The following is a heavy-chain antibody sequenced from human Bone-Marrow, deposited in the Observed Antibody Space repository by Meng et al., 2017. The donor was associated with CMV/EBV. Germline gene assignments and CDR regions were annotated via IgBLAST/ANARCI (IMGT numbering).Heavy chain of an antibody. CDR2: IYYSGST. J-gene: IGHJ5*02. CDR1: GGSISSYY. Sequence: SETLSLTCTVSGGSISSYYWSWIRQPPGKGLEWIGYIYYSGSTNYNPSLKSRVTISVDTSKNQFSLKLSSVTAADTAVYYCARQYDRVVVIANWFDPWGQGTLVTVSS. CDR3: ARQYDRVVVIANWFDP. D-gene: IGHD2-21*01. V-gene: IGHV4-59*12.